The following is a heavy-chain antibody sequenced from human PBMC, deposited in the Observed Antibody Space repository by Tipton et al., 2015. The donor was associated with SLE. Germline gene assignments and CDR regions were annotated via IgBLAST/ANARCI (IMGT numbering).Heavy chain of an antibody. D-gene: IGHD3-3*01. CDR3: ARHYGTGFWIGYYLNWFDP. V-gene: IGHV4-39*01. CDR1: GGSVSSGSYY. CDR2: INHSGST. Sequence: TLSLTCTVSGGSVSSGSYYWSWIRQPPGKGLEWIGEINHSGSTYYNPSLKSRVTISVDTSKNQFSLKLISVTAADTAAYYCARHYGTGFWIGYYLNWFDPWGQGTLVTVSS. J-gene: IGHJ5*02.